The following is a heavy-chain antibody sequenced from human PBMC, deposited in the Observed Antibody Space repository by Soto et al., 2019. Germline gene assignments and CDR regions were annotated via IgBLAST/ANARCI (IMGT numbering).Heavy chain of an antibody. CDR3: AGVRQGCSANNCYFDP. CDR1: GGSVRAPDW. D-gene: IGHD1-1*01. V-gene: IGHV4-4*02. Sequence: SETLSLTCTLPGGSVRAPDWWNWVRQSPDKGLEWIAEVHISGHSNYNPSLRSRVSVSIDSSKNQFYLNLNSVTAADTAIYYCAGVRQGCSANNCYFDPWGQGTQVTVSS. CDR2: VHISGHS. J-gene: IGHJ5*01.